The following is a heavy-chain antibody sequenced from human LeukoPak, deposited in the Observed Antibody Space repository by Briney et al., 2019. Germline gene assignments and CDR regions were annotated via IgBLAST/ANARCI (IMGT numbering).Heavy chain of an antibody. V-gene: IGHV3-7*01. D-gene: IGHD1-26*01. CDR2: IKQDGSEK. CDR1: GFTFSSYW. CDR3: AREVEGGSYYGYFDY. Sequence: GSLRLSCAASGFTFSSYWMSWVRQAPGKGLEWVANIKQDGSEKYYVDSVKGRFTISRDNAKNSLYLPMNSLRAEDTAVYYCAREVEGGSYYGYFDYWGQGTLVTVSS. J-gene: IGHJ4*02.